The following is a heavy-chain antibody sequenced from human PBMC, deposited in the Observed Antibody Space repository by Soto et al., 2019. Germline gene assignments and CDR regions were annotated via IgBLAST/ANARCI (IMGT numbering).Heavy chain of an antibody. J-gene: IGHJ4*02. Sequence: SETLSLTCTVSGGSISSYYWSWIRQPPGKGLEWIGYIYYSGSTNYNPSLKSRVTISVDTSKNQFSLKLSSVTAADTAVYYCARRRNKYGDFDYWGQGTLVTVSS. D-gene: IGHD4-17*01. V-gene: IGHV4-59*08. CDR3: ARRRNKYGDFDY. CDR2: IYYSGST. CDR1: GGSISSYY.